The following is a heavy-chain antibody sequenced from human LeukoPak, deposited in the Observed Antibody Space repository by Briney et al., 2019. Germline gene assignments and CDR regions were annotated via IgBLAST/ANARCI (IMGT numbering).Heavy chain of an antibody. Sequence: GGSLRLSCAASGFTFSDHYMDWVRQAPGKGLEWVGRARNKANSYTTEYAASVKGRFTISRDDSKNSLYLQMNSLKTEDTAVYYCAKGLDCSSTSCYGGVDWGQGTLVTVSS. CDR3: AKGLDCSSTSCYGGVD. V-gene: IGHV3-72*01. D-gene: IGHD2-2*01. CDR2: ARNKANSYTT. CDR1: GFTFSDHY. J-gene: IGHJ4*02.